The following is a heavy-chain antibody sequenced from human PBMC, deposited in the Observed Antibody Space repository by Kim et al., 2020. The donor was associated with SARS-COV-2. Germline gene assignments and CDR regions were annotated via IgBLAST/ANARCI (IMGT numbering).Heavy chain of an antibody. CDR1: GFAFSSSA. V-gene: IGHV3-23*01. CDR3: AKRGGVTGLWFFDH. CDR2: ISDSGAHT. Sequence: GGSLRLSCAASGFAFSSSAVSWVRQAPGKGLEWLSIISDSGAHTFYADSVKGRFTISRDNSKNTLYLQMSSLRAEDTGIYYCAKRGGVTGLWFFDHWGQGTLVTVSS. J-gene: IGHJ4*02. D-gene: IGHD3-10*01.